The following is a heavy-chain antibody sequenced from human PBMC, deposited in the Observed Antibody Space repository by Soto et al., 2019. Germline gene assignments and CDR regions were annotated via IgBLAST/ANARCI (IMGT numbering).Heavy chain of an antibody. V-gene: IGHV3-74*01. Sequence: EVQVVESGGGLVQPGGPLRLSCAASGFTFTNYWIHWVSQVPGEGLVWVSRIDINGDGTSHADFVKGRFTISRDNAKNTLYLQMNSLRVEDTAIYYCGTVFEKWGQGTMVTVSS. CDR3: GTVFEK. CDR2: IDINGDGT. CDR1: GFTFTNYW. J-gene: IGHJ3*02.